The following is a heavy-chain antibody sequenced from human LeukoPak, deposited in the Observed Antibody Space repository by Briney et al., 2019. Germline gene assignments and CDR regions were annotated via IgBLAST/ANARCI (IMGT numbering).Heavy chain of an antibody. V-gene: IGHV3-21*01. CDR1: GFTFSSYS. CDR3: AREVVVPAAVDY. Sequence: PGGSLRLSCAASGFTFSSYSMNWVRQAPGKWLEWVSSISSSSSYIYYADSVKGRFTISRDNAKNSLYLQMNSLRAEDTAVYYCAREVVVPAAVDYWGQGTLVTVSS. CDR2: ISSSSSYI. J-gene: IGHJ4*02. D-gene: IGHD2-2*01.